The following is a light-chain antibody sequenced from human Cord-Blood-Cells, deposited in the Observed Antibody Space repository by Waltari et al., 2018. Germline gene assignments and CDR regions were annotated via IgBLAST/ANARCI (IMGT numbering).Light chain of an antibody. CDR1: QSVSSN. CDR2: GAS. CDR3: QQYNNWPPELT. Sequence: EIVMTQSPATLSVSPGERATLSCRASQSVSSNLAWYHQKPGQAPRLLIYGASTRATGIPTRFSGSGSVTEFTLTISSLQSEDFAVYYCQQYNNWPPELTFGGGTKVEIK. J-gene: IGKJ4*01. V-gene: IGKV3-15*01.